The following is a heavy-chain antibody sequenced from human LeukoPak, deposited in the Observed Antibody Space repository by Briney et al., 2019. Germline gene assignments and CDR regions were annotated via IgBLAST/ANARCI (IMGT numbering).Heavy chain of an antibody. Sequence: GGSLGLSCTASGFTFNNYGMSWVRQAPGKGLEWVSGINWNAVRVGYADSVKGRFTISRDNAKNSLYLQMNSLRAEDTAFYYCARLRNYDSSGYYFEIDYWGQGTLVTVSS. CDR3: ARLRNYDSSGYYFEIDY. J-gene: IGHJ4*02. CDR1: GFTFNNYG. V-gene: IGHV3-20*04. D-gene: IGHD3-22*01. CDR2: INWNAVRV.